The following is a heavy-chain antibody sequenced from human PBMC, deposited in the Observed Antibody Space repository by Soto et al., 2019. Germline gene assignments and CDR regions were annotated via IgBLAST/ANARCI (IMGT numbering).Heavy chain of an antibody. D-gene: IGHD6-13*01. V-gene: IGHV3-23*01. Sequence: PGGSLRLSCAASGFTFSSYTLSWVRQTPVKGLEWVSTISGSGATTYYADSVKGRFTISRDNSNDTLYLQMNSLRAEDTAVYYCASRDSSNWPYYFNYWGQGALVTVSS. J-gene: IGHJ4*02. CDR2: ISGSGATT. CDR1: GFTFSSYT. CDR3: ASRDSSNWPYYFNY.